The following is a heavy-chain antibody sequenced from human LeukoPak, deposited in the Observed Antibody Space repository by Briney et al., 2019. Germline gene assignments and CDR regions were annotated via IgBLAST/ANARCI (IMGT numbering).Heavy chain of an antibody. J-gene: IGHJ4*02. CDR2: IYHSGST. D-gene: IGHD2-15*01. Sequence: SETLSLTCTVSGGSISSYYWSWARQPPGKGLEWIGEIYHSGSTNYNPSLKSRVTISVDKSKNQFSLKLSSVTAADTAVYYCARGVVAATDSHFDYWGQGTLVTVSS. V-gene: IGHV4-4*02. CDR3: ARGVVAATDSHFDY. CDR1: GGSISSYY.